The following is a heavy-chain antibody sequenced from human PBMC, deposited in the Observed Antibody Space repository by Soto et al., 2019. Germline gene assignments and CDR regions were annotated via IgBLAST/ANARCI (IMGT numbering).Heavy chain of an antibody. D-gene: IGHD3-22*01. Sequence: VQLVESGGGVVQPGRSLRLSCADSGFTFTDYGMHWVRQAPGKGLEWVAVISYDGSNKNYADSMKGRFTISRDNSKNTLYLQMNSLRAEDTAVYYCAKDTYYHDSSGYYVFDYWGQGTLVTVSS. CDR1: GFTFTDYG. V-gene: IGHV3-30*18. J-gene: IGHJ4*02. CDR3: AKDTYYHDSSGYYVFDY. CDR2: ISYDGSNK.